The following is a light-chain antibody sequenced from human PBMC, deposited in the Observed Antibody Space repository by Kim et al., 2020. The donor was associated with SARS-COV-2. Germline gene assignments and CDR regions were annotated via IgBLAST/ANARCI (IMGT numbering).Light chain of an antibody. Sequence: QTVTLTCTGNNSNVGNQGAAWLQQHRGHPPKLLSYRNNSRPSGISERLSASRSGSTASLTITGLQPEDEADYYCSAWDTFLSAWLFGGGTQLTVL. CDR3: SAWDTFLSAWL. V-gene: IGLV10-54*01. J-gene: IGLJ3*02. CDR1: NSNVGNQG. CDR2: RNN.